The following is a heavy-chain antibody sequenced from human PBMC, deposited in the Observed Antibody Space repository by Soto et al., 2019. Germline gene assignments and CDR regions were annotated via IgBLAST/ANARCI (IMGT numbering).Heavy chain of an antibody. D-gene: IGHD5-18*01. V-gene: IGHV1-3*01. CDR3: ARGLNGYLHYFDY. CDR2: INAGNGNT. CDR1: GYTFTSYA. Sequence: QVQLVQSGAEVKKPGASVKVSCKASGYTFTSYAMHWVRQAPGQRLEWMGWINAGNGNTKYSQKFQGRVTITRETSASTAYMELSSLRSEDTAVYYCARGLNGYLHYFDYWGQGTLVTVSS. J-gene: IGHJ4*02.